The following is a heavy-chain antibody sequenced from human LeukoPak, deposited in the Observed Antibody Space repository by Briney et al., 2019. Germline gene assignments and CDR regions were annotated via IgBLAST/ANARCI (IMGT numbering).Heavy chain of an antibody. J-gene: IGHJ3*02. D-gene: IGHD2-2*01. CDR1: GFTFSDYY. V-gene: IGHV3-11*04. Sequence: KPGGSLRLSCAASGFTFSDYYMSWIRQAPGKGLEWVSYISSSGSTIYYADSVKGRFTISRDNARNSLYLQMNSLRAEDTAVYYCARGYCSSTSCWRGVKNDAFDIWGQGTMVTVSS. CDR2: ISSSGSTI. CDR3: ARGYCSSTSCWRGVKNDAFDI.